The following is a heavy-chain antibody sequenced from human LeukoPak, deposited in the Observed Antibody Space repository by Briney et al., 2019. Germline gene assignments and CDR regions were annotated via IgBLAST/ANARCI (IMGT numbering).Heavy chain of an antibody. Sequence: PGGSLRLSCAASGFTFSSYVMSWVRQAPGKGLEWVSGISGSGGSTYYGDSVKGRFTVSRDNSKNTLYLQMDSLRAEDTAIYYCAKDSEEEPQYYFDYWGQGTLVTVSS. D-gene: IGHD1-26*01. J-gene: IGHJ4*02. V-gene: IGHV3-23*01. CDR1: GFTFSSYV. CDR2: ISGSGGST. CDR3: AKDSEEEPQYYFDY.